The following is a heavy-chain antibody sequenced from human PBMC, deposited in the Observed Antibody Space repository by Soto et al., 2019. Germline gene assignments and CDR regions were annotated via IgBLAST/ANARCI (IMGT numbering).Heavy chain of an antibody. Sequence: SVKVSCKASGGTFSSYAISGVRQAPGQGLEWMGGIIPIFGTANYAQKFQGRVTITADESTSTAYMELSSLRSEDTAIFYCARATYTSGGSPTFAMDVWGQGTTVTVSS. J-gene: IGHJ6*02. V-gene: IGHV1-69*13. CDR3: ARATYTSGGSPTFAMDV. CDR2: IIPIFGTA. CDR1: GGTFSSYA. D-gene: IGHD3-10*01.